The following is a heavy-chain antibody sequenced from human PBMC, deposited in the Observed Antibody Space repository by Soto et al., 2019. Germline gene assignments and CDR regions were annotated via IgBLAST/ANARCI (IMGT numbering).Heavy chain of an antibody. CDR2: ISPTGGST. J-gene: IGHJ2*01. D-gene: IGHD2-21*01. Sequence: KGLEWVAGISPTGGSTYYADSVKGRFTISRDNSKDTLFLQMSSLRVEDAAVYFCSNVLRGIIRNTRFGPDLWGRGALVSGSP. CDR3: SNVLRGIIRNTRFGPDL. V-gene: IGHV3-23*01.